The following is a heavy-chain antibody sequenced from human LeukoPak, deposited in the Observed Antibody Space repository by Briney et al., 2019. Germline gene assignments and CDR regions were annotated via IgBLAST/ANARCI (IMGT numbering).Heavy chain of an antibody. V-gene: IGHV4-61*08. CDR2: VYHSGDT. CDR1: GASLNSGDYY. J-gene: IGHJ4*02. D-gene: IGHD6-19*01. Sequence: SETLSLTCTVSGASLNSGDYYWTWIRQPPGKGLEWIGCVYHSGDTYYSTSLKSRVTMSVDKSKNQFSLKLSSVTAADTAVYYCARGPRAKGSSGPVGGFAFDYWGQGTLVTVSS. CDR3: ARGPRAKGSSGPVGGFAFDY.